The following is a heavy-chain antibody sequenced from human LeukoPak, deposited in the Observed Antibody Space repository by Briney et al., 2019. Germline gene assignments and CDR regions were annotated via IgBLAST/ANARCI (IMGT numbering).Heavy chain of an antibody. CDR3: ARVGGRITTFGVALGGWFDP. CDR1: GGSISSHY. Sequence: ETLSLTCTVSGGSISSHYWSWIGQPPGKGLEWIGYIYYSGSTNYNPTLKSRVTISVDTSKNQFSLKLTSVTAADTAVYYCARVGGRITTFGVALGGWFDPWGQGTLVTVSS. D-gene: IGHD3-3*01. V-gene: IGHV4-59*11. CDR2: IYYSGST. J-gene: IGHJ5*02.